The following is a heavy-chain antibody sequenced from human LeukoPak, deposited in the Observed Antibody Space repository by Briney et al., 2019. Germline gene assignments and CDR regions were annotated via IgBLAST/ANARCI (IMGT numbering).Heavy chain of an antibody. CDR3: ARGDWNDEGWFDP. CDR2: MNPNSGNT. D-gene: IGHD1-1*01. J-gene: IGHJ5*02. Sequence: ASVKVSCKASGYTFTIYDINWVRQATGQGLEWMGWMNPNSGNTGYAQKFQGRGTMIRNSSISTAYMELSSLRTEDTAVYYCARGDWNDEGWFDPWGQGTLVTVSS. V-gene: IGHV1-8*01. CDR1: GYTFTIYD.